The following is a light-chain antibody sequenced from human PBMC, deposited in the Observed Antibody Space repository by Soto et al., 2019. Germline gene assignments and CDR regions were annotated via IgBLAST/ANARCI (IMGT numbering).Light chain of an antibody. V-gene: IGLV2-18*01. Sequence: QSGLGVAPSGCGTTKKSVTISCTGTSTDFVGYNRVSWYQQPPGTAPKLMIYEVSKRPSGVPDRFSGSKSGNTASLTISGLQAADEADYYCSLYTSENAYVFGTGTKVTVL. CDR2: EVS. J-gene: IGLJ1*01. CDR1: STDFVGYNR. CDR3: SLYTSENAYV.